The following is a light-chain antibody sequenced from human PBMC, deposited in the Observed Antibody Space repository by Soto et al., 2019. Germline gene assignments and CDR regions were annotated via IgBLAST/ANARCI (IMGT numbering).Light chain of an antibody. CDR1: QPLNNN. CDR3: QQRANWPLT. J-gene: IGKJ4*01. CDR2: GAS. Sequence: EIVMTQSPATLSVSPGDRATLSCRAGQPLNNNVAWYQHKPGQAPRLLIYGASTRATGISARFSGSGSGTEFTLTISSLQSEDFAVYYCQQRANWPLTFAGGTRVEIK. V-gene: IGKV3-15*01.